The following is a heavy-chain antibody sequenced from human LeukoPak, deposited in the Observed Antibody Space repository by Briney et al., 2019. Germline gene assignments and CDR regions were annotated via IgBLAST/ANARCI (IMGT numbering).Heavy chain of an antibody. CDR2: SRNKANRFTT. CDR1: GFIFSDYY. Sequence: GSLRLSCAASGFIFSDYYMDWVRQAPGKGLEWVGRSRNKANRFTTVYAASVKDRFTISRDDSKDSQHLQMNSLKPEDTAVYYCVRGYNSFNSWGQGTLVTVSS. V-gene: IGHV3-72*01. J-gene: IGHJ4*02. CDR3: VRGYNSFNS. D-gene: IGHD5-12*01.